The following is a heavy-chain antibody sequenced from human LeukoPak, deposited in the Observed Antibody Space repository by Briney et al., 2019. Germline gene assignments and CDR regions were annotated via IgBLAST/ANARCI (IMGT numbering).Heavy chain of an antibody. CDR3: AKTLDGFWPQFDF. V-gene: IGHV3-30*18. D-gene: IGHD5-24*01. CDR1: VFPFHDHD. Sequence: GGSLRLSCAASVFPFHDHDMYWVRQTPGKGLEWVALISHGGGKEHYAESVKGRFTISRDNSRNTVYLQMSSLRSDDTAIYYCAKTLDGFWPQFDFWGQGTLLTVSS. J-gene: IGHJ4*02. CDR2: ISHGGGKE.